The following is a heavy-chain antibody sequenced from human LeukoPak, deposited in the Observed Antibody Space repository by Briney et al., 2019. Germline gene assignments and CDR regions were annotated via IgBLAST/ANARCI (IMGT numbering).Heavy chain of an antibody. J-gene: IGHJ4*02. CDR2: ISGSGGNT. Sequence: GGSLRLSCAASGFTFDNYAMSWVRQAPGKGLEWVSAISGSGGNTYYADSVKGRFTISRDNSKNTLYLQMNSLRAEDTAVYYCAKDGAWIQLWFNFWGQGPLVTVSS. CDR3: AKDGAWIQLWFNF. D-gene: IGHD5-18*01. V-gene: IGHV3-23*01. CDR1: GFTFDNYA.